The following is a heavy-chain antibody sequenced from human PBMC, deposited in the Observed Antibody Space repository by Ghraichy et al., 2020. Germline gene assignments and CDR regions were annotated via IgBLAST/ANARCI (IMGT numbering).Heavy chain of an antibody. J-gene: IGHJ4*01. CDR3: ARVFDWLPGGFAY. CDR1: GGSMDTYY. CDR2: IHSSGST. D-gene: IGHD3-9*01. Sequence: SETLSLTCTVSGGSMDTYYWSWIRQPAGKGLEWIGRIHSSGSTNYSSSLKSRLTMSVDTSKNQFSLKLTSVTAADTAFYYCARVFDWLPGGFAYWGHGALVTVSS. V-gene: IGHV4-4*07.